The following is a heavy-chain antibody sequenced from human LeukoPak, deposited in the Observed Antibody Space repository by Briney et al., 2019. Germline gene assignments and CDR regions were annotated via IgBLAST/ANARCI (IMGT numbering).Heavy chain of an antibody. CDR3: ATGSFGVVPPHFDY. D-gene: IGHD3-3*01. J-gene: IGHJ4*02. V-gene: IGHV4-59*08. CDR2: IDYSGST. Sequence: PSETLSLTCTVSGGFINGYYWSWIRQPPGKGLEWIGYIDYSGSTNYNPSLKSRVTLSVDTSKNQLSLKLRSLTAADTAVYYCATGSFGVVPPHFDYWGQGSLVTVSS. CDR1: GGFINGYY.